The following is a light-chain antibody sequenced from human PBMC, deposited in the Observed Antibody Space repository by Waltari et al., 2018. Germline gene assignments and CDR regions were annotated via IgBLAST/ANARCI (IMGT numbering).Light chain of an antibody. CDR1: QGVSTY. V-gene: IGKV1-8*01. Sequence: AIRMTQSPASLPASTGDRVTFSCRASQGVSTYLAWYQQKPGKAPSLLIYASSTLESGVPSKFSGSGSGTDFTLTISCLQSEDFATYYCQQYHTYPWTFGQGTKVEI. CDR3: QQYHTYPWT. J-gene: IGKJ1*01. CDR2: ASS.